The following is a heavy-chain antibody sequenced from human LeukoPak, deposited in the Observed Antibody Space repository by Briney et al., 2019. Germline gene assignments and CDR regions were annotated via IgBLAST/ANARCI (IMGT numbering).Heavy chain of an antibody. CDR3: ARGGLPREYWFDP. CDR1: DGSISTYY. V-gene: IGHV4-4*07. Sequence: PSETLSLTCTVSDGSISTYYWSWIRQPAGKGLEWIGRIYTTGSTNYNTSLKSRVTMSVDTSKNQFSLKLSSVTAADTAVYYCARGGLPREYWFDPWGQGTLVTVSS. J-gene: IGHJ5*02. D-gene: IGHD1-26*01. CDR2: IYTTGST.